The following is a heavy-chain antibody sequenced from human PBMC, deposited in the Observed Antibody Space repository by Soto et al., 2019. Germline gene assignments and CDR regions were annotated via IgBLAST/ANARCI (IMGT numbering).Heavy chain of an antibody. V-gene: IGHV3-30*18. CDR2: ISYDGSNK. CDR1: GFTFSSYG. J-gene: IGHJ6*02. Sequence: PGGSLRLSCAASGFTFSSYGMHWVRQAPGKGLEWVAVISYDGSNKYYADSVKGRFTISRDNSKNTLYLQMNSLRAEDTAVYYCAKERSSWGYYYYGMDVSGQGTTVTGSS. CDR3: AKERSSWGYYYYGMDV. D-gene: IGHD6-13*01.